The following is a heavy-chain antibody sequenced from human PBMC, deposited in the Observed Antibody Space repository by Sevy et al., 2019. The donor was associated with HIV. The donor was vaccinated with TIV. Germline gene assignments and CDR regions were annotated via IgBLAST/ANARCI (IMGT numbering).Heavy chain of an antibody. Sequence: GSLRLSCVASGFTFSSYGMHWVRQAPGKGLEWVAVISYDGSNKYYADSVKGRFTISRDNSKNTLYLQMNSLRAEDTAVYYCAKDLEAGVDYWGQGTLVTVSS. V-gene: IGHV3-30*18. D-gene: IGHD2-8*01. CDR2: ISYDGSNK. J-gene: IGHJ4*02. CDR1: GFTFSSYG. CDR3: AKDLEAGVDY.